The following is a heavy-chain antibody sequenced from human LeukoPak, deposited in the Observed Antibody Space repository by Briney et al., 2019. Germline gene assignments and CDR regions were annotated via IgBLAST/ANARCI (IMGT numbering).Heavy chain of an antibody. V-gene: IGHV3-30*02. Sequence: GGSLRLSCAAPGFTFSSYDMHWVRQAPGKGLEWVAFIRYDGSDQYYADSVKGRFTISRDNSKNTLSLHLNSLRSEDTAVYYCARYEYFDLWGQGTLVIVSS. D-gene: IGHD2-15*01. CDR1: GFTFSSYD. CDR3: ARYEYFDL. J-gene: IGHJ4*02. CDR2: IRYDGSDQ.